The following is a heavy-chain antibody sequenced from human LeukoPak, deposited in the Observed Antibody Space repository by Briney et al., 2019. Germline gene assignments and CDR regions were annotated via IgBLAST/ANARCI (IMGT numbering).Heavy chain of an antibody. CDR3: AKDAAAARIPFDY. D-gene: IGHD5-18*01. V-gene: IGHV3-23*01. Sequence: PGGSLRLSCAASGFTFIKCAMTWVRQAPGKGLEWVSGISTSGGSTYYADSVKGRFTIFRDNSNNTLYLQMNSLRAEDTAVYYCAKDAAAARIPFDYWGQGTLVTVSS. CDR2: ISTSGGST. J-gene: IGHJ4*02. CDR1: GFTFIKCA.